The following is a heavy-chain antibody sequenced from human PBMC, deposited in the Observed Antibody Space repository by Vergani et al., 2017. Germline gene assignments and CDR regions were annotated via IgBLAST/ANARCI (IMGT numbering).Heavy chain of an antibody. CDR2: IWYDGSNK. V-gene: IGHV3-33*06. CDR1: GFTFSSYG. D-gene: IGHD4-17*01. CDR3: AKSLNDYGDYVAFDY. Sequence: QVQLVESGGGVVQPGRSLRLSCAASGFTFSSYGMHWVRQAPGKGLEWVAVIWYDGSNKYYADSVKGRFTISRVNSKNTLYLKMNSLRAEDTAVYYCAKSLNDYGDYVAFDYWGQGTLVTVSP. J-gene: IGHJ4*02.